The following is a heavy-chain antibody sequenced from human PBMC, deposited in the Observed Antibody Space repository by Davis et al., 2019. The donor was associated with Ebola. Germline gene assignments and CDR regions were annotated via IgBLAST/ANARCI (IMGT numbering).Heavy chain of an antibody. Sequence: GGSLRLSCAASGFTSSSYAMNWVRQAPGKGLEWVSTISGSGGSTYYADSVKGRFTISRDNSKNTLYLQMNSLRAEDTAVYYCATFRSIAAAGTSGGMDVWGKGTTVTVSS. CDR3: ATFRSIAAAGTSGGMDV. CDR1: GFTSSSYA. CDR2: ISGSGGST. D-gene: IGHD6-13*01. J-gene: IGHJ6*04. V-gene: IGHV3-23*01.